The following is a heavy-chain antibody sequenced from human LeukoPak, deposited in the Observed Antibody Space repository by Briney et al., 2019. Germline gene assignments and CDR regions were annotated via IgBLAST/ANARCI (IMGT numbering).Heavy chain of an antibody. Sequence: SVKVSCKASGGTFSSYTISWVRQAPGQGLEWMGRIIPILGIANYAQKFQGRVTITADKSTSTAYMELSSLRSEDTAVYYCARQYYDFWSGYPCYFDYWGQGTLVTVSS. D-gene: IGHD3-3*01. CDR1: GGTFSSYT. J-gene: IGHJ4*02. V-gene: IGHV1-69*02. CDR3: ARQYYDFWSGYPCYFDY. CDR2: IIPILGIA.